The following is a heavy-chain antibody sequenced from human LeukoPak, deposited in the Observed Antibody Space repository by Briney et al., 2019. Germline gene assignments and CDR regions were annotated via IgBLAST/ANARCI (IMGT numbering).Heavy chain of an antibody. CDR2: IYYSGST. J-gene: IGHJ6*02. D-gene: IGHD6-13*01. CDR1: GGSISSGGYY. V-gene: IGHV4-31*03. CDR3: ARAVAASTRYYYGMDV. Sequence: SETLSLTCTVSGGSISSGGYYWSWIRQHPGKGLEWIGYIYYSGSTYYNPSLKSRVTISVDTSKNQFSLKLSSVTAADTAVYYCARAVAASTRYYYGMDVWGQGTTVTVSS.